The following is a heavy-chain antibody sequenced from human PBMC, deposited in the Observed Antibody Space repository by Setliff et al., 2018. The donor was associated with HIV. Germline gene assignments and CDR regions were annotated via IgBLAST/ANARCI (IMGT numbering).Heavy chain of an antibody. CDR3: ARGRDYTGSWFRPFYLDF. Sequence: SETLSLTCAVYGGSFSDYFWTWIRQPPGKGLDWIGEINHSGSITYNPSLKSRFNMSVDTSKNQFSLKLASVSAADTAIYYCARGRDYTGSWFRPFYLDFWGHGNLVTVSS. J-gene: IGHJ4*01. CDR2: INHSGSI. V-gene: IGHV4-34*01. CDR1: GGSFSDYF. D-gene: IGHD3-3*01.